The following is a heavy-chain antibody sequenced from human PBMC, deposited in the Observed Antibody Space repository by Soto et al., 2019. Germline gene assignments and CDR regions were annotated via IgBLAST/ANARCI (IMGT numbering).Heavy chain of an antibody. V-gene: IGHV3-72*01. D-gene: IGHD5-18*01. J-gene: IGHJ4*02. CDR1: GFTFSDHY. CDR3: ATGTVGAMVY. Sequence: EVQLVESGEDLVQPGGSLRLSCAASGFTFSDHYMEWVREAPGKGLEWVGRTRNKVDSYTTEYAASVRGRFTISRDDSKTSLYLQMNSLKTEDTALYYCATGTVGAMVYWGQGTLVTVSS. CDR2: TRNKVDSYTT.